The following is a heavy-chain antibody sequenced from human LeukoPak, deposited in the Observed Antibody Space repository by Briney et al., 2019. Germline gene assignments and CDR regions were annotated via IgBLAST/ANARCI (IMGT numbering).Heavy chain of an antibody. CDR2: MNPNSGNT. V-gene: IGHV1-8*01. Sequence: GASVKVSCKASGYTFTSYDINWVRQATGQGLEWMGWMNPNSGNTGYAQKFQGRVTMTRNTSISTAYMELNSLRSEDTAVYYCARVVPNLRVRRLGRYYYGMDVWGQGTTVTVSS. J-gene: IGHJ6*02. D-gene: IGHD6-6*01. CDR1: GYTFTSYD. CDR3: ARVVPNLRVRRLGRYYYGMDV.